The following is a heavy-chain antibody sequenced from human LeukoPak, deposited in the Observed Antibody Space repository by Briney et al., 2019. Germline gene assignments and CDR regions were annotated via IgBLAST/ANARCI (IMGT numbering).Heavy chain of an antibody. J-gene: IGHJ4*01. CDR2: SDPENGKT. D-gene: IGHD3-16*01. Sequence: ASVKVSCKVSGYIFSELSMHWVRQSPGKGLEWMGGSDPENGKTVYAQNFQGRVTMTEDTSADTAYMELSSLRSEDTAVYYCAIDTVYYDPPSYWGQGNLVTVSS. CDR3: AIDTVYYDPPSY. V-gene: IGHV1-24*01. CDR1: GYIFSELS.